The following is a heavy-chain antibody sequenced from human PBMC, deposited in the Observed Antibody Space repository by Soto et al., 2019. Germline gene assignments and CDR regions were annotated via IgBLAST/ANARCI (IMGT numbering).Heavy chain of an antibody. V-gene: IGHV4-30-4*01. CDR2: IYYSGST. CDR1: GGSISSGDYY. CDR3: ARIGYCSGGSCYWFDP. J-gene: IGHJ5*02. Sequence: PSETLSLTCTVSGGSISSGDYYWSWIRQPPGKGLEWIGYIYYSGSTYYNPSLKSRVTISVDTSKNQFSLKLSSVTAADTAVYYCARIGYCSGGSCYWFDPWGQGTLVTVSS. D-gene: IGHD2-15*01.